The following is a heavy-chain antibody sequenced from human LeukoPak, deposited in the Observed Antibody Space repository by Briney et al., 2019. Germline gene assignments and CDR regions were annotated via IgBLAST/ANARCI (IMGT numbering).Heavy chain of an antibody. CDR3: ARDGSLGQLVTYDMDV. CDR2: ISSSSSYI. CDR1: GFTFSSYS. J-gene: IGHJ6*02. V-gene: IGHV3-21*01. D-gene: IGHD6-6*01. Sequence: GGSLRLSCAASGFTFSSYSMNWVRQAPGKGLEWVSYISSSSSYIYYADSVKGRFTISRDNAKNSLYLQMNSLRAEDTAVYYCARDGSLGQLVTYDMDVWGQGTTVTVSS.